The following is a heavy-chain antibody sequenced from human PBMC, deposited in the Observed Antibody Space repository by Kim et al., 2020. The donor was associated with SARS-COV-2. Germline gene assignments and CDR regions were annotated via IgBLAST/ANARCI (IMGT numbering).Heavy chain of an antibody. CDR3: AKAPTGFTIFGVVIIRGDNWFDP. CDR2: ISGSGGST. CDR1: GFTFSSYA. D-gene: IGHD3-3*01. V-gene: IGHV3-23*01. Sequence: GGSLRLSCAASGFTFSSYAMSWVRQAPGKGLEWVSAISGSGGSTYYADSVKGRFTISRDNSKNTLYLQMNSLRAEDTAVYYCAKAPTGFTIFGVVIIRGDNWFDPWGQGALVTVSS. J-gene: IGHJ5*02.